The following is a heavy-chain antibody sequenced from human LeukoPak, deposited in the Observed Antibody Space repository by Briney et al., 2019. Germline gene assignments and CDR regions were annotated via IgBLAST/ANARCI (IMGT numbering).Heavy chain of an antibody. CDR3: ARGGGVGSGGVDY. CDR2: INHSGST. Sequence: SETLSLTCAVYGGSFSGYYWSWIRQPPGKGLEWIGEINHSGSTNYNSSLKSRVTISVDTSKNQFSLKLSSVTAADTAVYYCARGGGVGSGGVDYWGQGTLVTVSS. D-gene: IGHD3-10*01. J-gene: IGHJ4*02. V-gene: IGHV4-34*01. CDR1: GGSFSGYY.